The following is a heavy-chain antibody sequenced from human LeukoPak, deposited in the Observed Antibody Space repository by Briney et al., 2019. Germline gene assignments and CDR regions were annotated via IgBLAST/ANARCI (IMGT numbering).Heavy chain of an antibody. CDR3: AKVAGGYGDPRWYFQH. J-gene: IGHJ1*01. Sequence: PGGSLRLSCAASGFTFSSYGMHWVRQAPGEGLEWVAVISYDGSNKYYVDSVKGRFTISRDNSKNTLYLQMNSLRAEDTAVYYCAKVAGGYGDPRWYFQHWGQGTLVTVSS. CDR2: ISYDGSNK. D-gene: IGHD4-17*01. CDR1: GFTFSSYG. V-gene: IGHV3-30*18.